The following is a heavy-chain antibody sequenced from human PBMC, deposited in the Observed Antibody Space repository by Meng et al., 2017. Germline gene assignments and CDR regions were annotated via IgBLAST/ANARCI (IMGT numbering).Heavy chain of an antibody. CDR2: IYWDDDK. CDR3: AHIQGTTEAFDY. D-gene: IGHD4-17*01. Sequence: AFKESVLTSGQPTRTLQLCGIVRASPLRTSGVAVGWIPQPPGNALEWLALIYWDDDKRYSPSLKSRLIITQDTSKNQVVLTMTNMDPVDTATYYCAHIQGTTEAFDYWGQGTLVTVSS. V-gene: IGHV2-5*02. CDR1: ASPLRTSGVA. J-gene: IGHJ4*02.